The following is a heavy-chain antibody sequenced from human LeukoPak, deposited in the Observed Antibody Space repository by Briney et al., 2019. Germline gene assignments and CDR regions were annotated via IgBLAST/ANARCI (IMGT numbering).Heavy chain of an antibody. CDR1: GFTFSSYP. CDR2: IYTSCNT. D-gene: IGHD6-13*01. J-gene: IGHJ4*02. V-gene: IGHV3-23*05. Sequence: SGGALRLSCAGSGFTFSSYPMTWGRQAPGKGLDWVSTIYTSCNTDYADSVKGRFTISRDNSRNILYMQMNSLRAEHTVVYFCAKYSRPSSRVFDYWGQGTLATVSP. CDR3: AKYSRPSSRVFDY.